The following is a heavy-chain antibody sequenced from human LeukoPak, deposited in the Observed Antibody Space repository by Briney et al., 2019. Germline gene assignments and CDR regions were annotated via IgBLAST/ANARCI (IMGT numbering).Heavy chain of an antibody. D-gene: IGHD6-13*01. CDR3: VNIAATGPDY. V-gene: IGHV3-30*03. Sequence: GRSLRLSCAASGFIFSSYVLHWVRQAPGKGLEWVAVISHDGSTKYYVDSVKGRFTISRDNSKNTLYLQMNSLRPEDTAVYYCVNIAATGPDYWGQGTLVTASS. J-gene: IGHJ4*02. CDR1: GFIFSSYV. CDR2: ISHDGSTK.